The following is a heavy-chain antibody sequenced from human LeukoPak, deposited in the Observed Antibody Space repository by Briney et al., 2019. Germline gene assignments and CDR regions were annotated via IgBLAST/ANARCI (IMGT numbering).Heavy chain of an antibody. Sequence: GASVKVSCKASGYTFTSYYMHWVRQAPGQGLEWMGGIIPIFGTANYAQKFQGRVTITTDESTSTAYMELSSLRSEDTAVYYCAGKTASVTTVTTYYYYYYMDVWGKGTTVTVSS. CDR1: GYTFTSYY. J-gene: IGHJ6*03. CDR2: IIPIFGTA. V-gene: IGHV1-69*05. CDR3: AGKTASVTTVTTYYYYYYMDV. D-gene: IGHD4-11*01.